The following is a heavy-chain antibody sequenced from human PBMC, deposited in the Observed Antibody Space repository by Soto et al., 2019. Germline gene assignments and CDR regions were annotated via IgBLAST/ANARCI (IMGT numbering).Heavy chain of an antibody. CDR2: IYYSGST. CDR1: GGSISSGGYY. CDR3: ARESTYYYDSSGYYYPNAFDI. J-gene: IGHJ3*02. D-gene: IGHD3-22*01. Sequence: SLTCTVSGGSISSGGYYWSWIRQHPGKGLEWIGYIYYSGSTYYNPSLKSRVTISVDTSKNQFSLKLSSVTAADTAVYYCARESTYYYDSSGYYYPNAFDIWGQGTMVTVSS. V-gene: IGHV4-31*03.